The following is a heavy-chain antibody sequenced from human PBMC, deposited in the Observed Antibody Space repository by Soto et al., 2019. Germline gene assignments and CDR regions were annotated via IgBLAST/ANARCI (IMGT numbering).Heavy chain of an antibody. Sequence: ASVKVSCTASGGTYSSYAISWVRQAPGQGREWMGGIIPIFGTANYAQKFQGRVTITADESTSTAYMELSSLRSEDTAVYYCARPLKYYYDSSGGGGAFDIWGQGTMVTVSS. CDR1: GGTYSSYA. D-gene: IGHD3-22*01. J-gene: IGHJ3*02. CDR2: IIPIFGTA. V-gene: IGHV1-69*13. CDR3: ARPLKYYYDSSGGGGAFDI.